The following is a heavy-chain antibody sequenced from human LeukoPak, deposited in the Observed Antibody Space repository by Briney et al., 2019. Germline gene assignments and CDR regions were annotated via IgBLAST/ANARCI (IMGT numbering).Heavy chain of an antibody. J-gene: IGHJ2*01. CDR2: IHYRGTS. CDR1: GGSLSGYY. D-gene: IGHD6-19*01. Sequence: SETLSLTCTVSGGSLSGYYWSWIRHPPGKRLQWIGYIHYRGTSDSDSSLQSRVSMSVDTAKNQFSLRLTSVTAPDTAIYYCARRGPNSGSARGWNFDLWGRGTLVSVSS. CDR3: ARRGPNSGSARGWNFDL. V-gene: IGHV4-59*08.